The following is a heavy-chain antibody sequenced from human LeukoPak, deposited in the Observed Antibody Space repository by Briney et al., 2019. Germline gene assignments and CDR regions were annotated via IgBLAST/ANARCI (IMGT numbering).Heavy chain of an antibody. CDR1: GYTLTELS. Sequence: GASVKVSCKVSGYTLTELSMHWVRQAPGKGLEWMGGFDPEDGETIYAQKFQGRVTMTEDTSTDTAYMELSSLRSEDTAVYYCATLGGSGSYYWDYYYYGMDVWGQGTTVTVSS. CDR2: FDPEDGET. J-gene: IGHJ6*02. V-gene: IGHV1-24*01. CDR3: ATLGGSGSYYWDYYYYGMDV. D-gene: IGHD1-26*01.